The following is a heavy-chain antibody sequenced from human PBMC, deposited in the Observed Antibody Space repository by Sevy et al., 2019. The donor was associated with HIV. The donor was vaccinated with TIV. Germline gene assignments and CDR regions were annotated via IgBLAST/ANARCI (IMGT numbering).Heavy chain of an antibody. V-gene: IGHV1-2*02. D-gene: IGHD3-16*01. CDR1: GYTFTDYY. J-gene: IGHJ6*02. Sequence: ASVKVSCKASGYTFTDYYIHWVRQAPGQGLEWMGWINANGGGKHFPQKFQGRVTMTRDLSSYTAYMDLRRLTSDDTAVYYCARKGDALSPSYGMDVWGLGTTVTVSS. CDR2: INANGGGK. CDR3: ARKGDALSPSYGMDV.